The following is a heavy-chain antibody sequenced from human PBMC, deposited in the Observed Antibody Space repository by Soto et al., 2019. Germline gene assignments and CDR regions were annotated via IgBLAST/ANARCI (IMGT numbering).Heavy chain of an antibody. Sequence: PSETLSLTCAVSGASISSGVYYWSWIRQHPGKGLEWIGYIYFSGTTSYNPSLQSRVTISIDKSRNQLSLNLSSLTAADTAVYYCARGVIFWGQGTLVTVSS. CDR2: IYFSGTT. CDR3: ARGVIF. V-gene: IGHV4-31*11. D-gene: IGHD3-10*01. CDR1: GASISSGVYY. J-gene: IGHJ4*02.